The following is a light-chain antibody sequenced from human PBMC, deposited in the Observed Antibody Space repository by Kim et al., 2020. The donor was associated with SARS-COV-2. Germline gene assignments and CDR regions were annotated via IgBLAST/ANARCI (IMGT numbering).Light chain of an antibody. J-gene: IGLJ2*01. V-gene: IGLV3-21*04. CDR3: QVWDSSSDPSGV. CDR1: NIGSKG. Sequence: PGKTARITCGGKNIGSKGVHWYQQKPGQAPVMVIYYDSDRPSGSPERFSGSNSGNTATLTISRVEAGDEADYYCQVWDSSSDPSGVFGGGTQLTVL. CDR2: YDS.